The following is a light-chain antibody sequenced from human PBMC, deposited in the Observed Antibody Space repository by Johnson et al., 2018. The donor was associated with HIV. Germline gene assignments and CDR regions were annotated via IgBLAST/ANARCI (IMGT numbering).Light chain of an antibody. CDR3: GTWDSGRSAGGV. Sequence: HSVLTQPPSVSAAPGQKVTISCSGSSSNIGNSYISWYQQLPGTAPKLLIYKNDQRPSGISDRFSGSKSATSATLGITGLQTGDEADYYCGTWDSGRSAGGVFGTGTKVTVL. J-gene: IGLJ1*01. CDR1: SSNIGNSY. V-gene: IGLV1-51*02. CDR2: KND.